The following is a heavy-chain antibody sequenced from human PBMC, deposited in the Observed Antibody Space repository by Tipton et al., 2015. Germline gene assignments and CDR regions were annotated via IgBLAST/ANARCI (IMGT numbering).Heavy chain of an antibody. CDR2: SHNRGTT. J-gene: IGHJ4*02. Sequence: TLSLTCTVSGGSISRRSYYWGWIRQPPGKGLEWIGTSHNRGTTYYNPSLKSRVTISVDTSKNQFSLKLSSVTAADTAVYYCARSVSMIVVVPYFDYWGQGTLVTVSS. CDR1: GGSISRRSYY. CDR3: ARSVSMIVVVPYFDY. D-gene: IGHD3-22*01. V-gene: IGHV4-39*07.